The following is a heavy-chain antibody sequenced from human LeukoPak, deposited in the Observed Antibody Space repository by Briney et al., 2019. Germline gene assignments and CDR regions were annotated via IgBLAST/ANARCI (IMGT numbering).Heavy chain of an antibody. Sequence: GGPLRLSCAASGFTFSSYSMNWVRQAPGKGLEWVSSISSSSSYIYYADSVKGRFTISRDNAKNSLYLQMNSLRAEDTAVYYCARDQKSSGSYDYCGQGTLVTLSS. V-gene: IGHV3-21*01. D-gene: IGHD3-10*01. CDR2: ISSSSSYI. CDR3: ARDQKSSGSYDY. J-gene: IGHJ4*02. CDR1: GFTFSSYS.